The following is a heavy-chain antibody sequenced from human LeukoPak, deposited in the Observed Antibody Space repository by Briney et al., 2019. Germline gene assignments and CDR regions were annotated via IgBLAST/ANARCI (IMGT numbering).Heavy chain of an antibody. V-gene: IGHV1-69*04. J-gene: IGHJ4*02. CDR1: VGTFSSYA. Sequence: ASVKVSCKASVGTFSSYAISWVRQAPGQGLAWMGRIIPILCIANYAQKFQGRVTITADKSTSTAYMELSSLRSDDTAVYYCPADYYDILTGHPSGYFDYWGQGTLVTVSS. CDR2: IIPILCIA. D-gene: IGHD3-9*01. CDR3: PADYYDILTGHPSGYFDY.